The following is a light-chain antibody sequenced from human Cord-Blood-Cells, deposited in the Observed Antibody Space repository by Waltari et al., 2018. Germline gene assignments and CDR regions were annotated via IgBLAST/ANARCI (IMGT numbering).Light chain of an antibody. J-gene: IGLJ2*01. CDR3: QAWDSSTDPPGDVV. CDR2: QDS. Sequence: SYELTQPPSVSVSPGQTASITCSGDKWGDKYACWYQQKPGQSPVLVIYQDSKRTSGIPERFSGSNSGNTATLTISGTQAMDEADYYCQAWDSSTDPPGDVVFGGGTKLTVL. V-gene: IGLV3-1*01. CDR1: KWGDKY.